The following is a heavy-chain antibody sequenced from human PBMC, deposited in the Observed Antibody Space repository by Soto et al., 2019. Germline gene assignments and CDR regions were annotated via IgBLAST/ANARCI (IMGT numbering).Heavy chain of an antibody. J-gene: IGHJ6*02. D-gene: IGHD1-26*01. CDR3: AGVISCGSGTCSSVHQYYGMDV. CDR2: ISLSGSQI. CDR1: GLMYSSYS. Sequence: EVQLVESGGGLVKPGGSVRLSCVASGLMYSSYSMSWVRQAPGKGLEWVAFISLSGSQINYAASVEGRFTISRDNAKNALYLQMNTVRVEDTAIYYCAGVISCGSGTCSSVHQYYGMDVWGPGTRVTVSS. V-gene: IGHV3-21*01.